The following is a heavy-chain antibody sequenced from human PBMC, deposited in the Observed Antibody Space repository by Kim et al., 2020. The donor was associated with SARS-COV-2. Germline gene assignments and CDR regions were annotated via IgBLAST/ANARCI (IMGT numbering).Heavy chain of an antibody. CDR3: AGDKGPLYYYYYGMDV. CDR2: IYYSGRT. Sequence: SETLSLTCTVSGGSISSYYWSWIRQPPGKGLEWIGYIYYSGRTNYNPSLKSRVTISVYTSKNQFSLKLSSVTAADTAVYYCAGDKGPLYYYYYGMDVWGQGTTVTVSS. V-gene: IGHV4-59*01. J-gene: IGHJ6*02. CDR1: GGSISSYY.